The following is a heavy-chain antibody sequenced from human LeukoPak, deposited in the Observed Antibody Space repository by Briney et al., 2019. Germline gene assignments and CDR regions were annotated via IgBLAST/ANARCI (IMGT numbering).Heavy chain of an antibody. CDR3: ARDGGGAAHFDY. V-gene: IGHV1-69*04. Sequence: SVKVSCKASGGTFSSYTISWVRQAPGQGLEWMGRTIPILGIANYAQKFQGRVTITADKSTSTAYMELSSLRSEDTAVYYCARDGGGAAHFDYWGQGTLVTVSS. J-gene: IGHJ4*02. D-gene: IGHD1-26*01. CDR2: TIPILGIA. CDR1: GGTFSSYT.